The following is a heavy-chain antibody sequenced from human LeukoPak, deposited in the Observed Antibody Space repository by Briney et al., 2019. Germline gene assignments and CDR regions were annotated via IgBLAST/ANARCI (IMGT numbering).Heavy chain of an antibody. D-gene: IGHD3-9*01. J-gene: IGHJ4*02. CDR2: IYSGGST. Sequence: PGGSLRLSCAASGFTFSSYGMHWVRQAPGKGLEWVSIIYSGGSTHYGDSVKGRFTISRDNSKNTLYLQMNSLRAEDTAVYYCARANYEILTGYLYFDYWGQGTLVTVSS. CDR1: GFTFSSYG. V-gene: IGHV3-66*01. CDR3: ARANYEILTGYLYFDY.